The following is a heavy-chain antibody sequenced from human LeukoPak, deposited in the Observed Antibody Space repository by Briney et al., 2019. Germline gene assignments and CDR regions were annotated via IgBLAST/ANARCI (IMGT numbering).Heavy chain of an antibody. CDR2: ITSSNNYI. CDR1: GFTFSAFG. Sequence: NPGGSLRLSCAASGFTFSAFGMHWVRQAPGKGLEWVSSITSSNNYIYYGDSVKGRFTISRDDAKNSLFLQMNSLRAEDTATYYCARGEFGDYYYFYMDVWGKGTTVTVSS. V-gene: IGHV3-21*01. J-gene: IGHJ6*03. CDR3: ARGEFGDYYYFYMDV. D-gene: IGHD2/OR15-2a*01.